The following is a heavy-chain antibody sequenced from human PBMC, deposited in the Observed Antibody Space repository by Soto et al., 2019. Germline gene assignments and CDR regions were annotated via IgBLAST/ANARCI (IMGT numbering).Heavy chain of an antibody. D-gene: IGHD3-10*01. CDR3: ARSITMVRGVIGAFDI. V-gene: IGHV5-51*01. Sequence: GASLKISCKGSGYSFTSYWIGWVRQMPGKGLEWMGIIYPGDSDTRYSPSFQGQVTISADKSISTAYLQWSSLKASDTAMYYCARSITMVRGVIGAFDIWGQGTMVTVSS. CDR2: IYPGDSDT. CDR1: GYSFTSYW. J-gene: IGHJ3*02.